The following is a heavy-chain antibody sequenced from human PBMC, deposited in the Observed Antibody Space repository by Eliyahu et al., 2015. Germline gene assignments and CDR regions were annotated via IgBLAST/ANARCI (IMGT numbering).Heavy chain of an antibody. CDR1: GYTFSRYT. Sequence: QVQLVQSGTEVKKPGASVKVSCKASGYTFSRYTIHWXRQAPGQSLEWMGWINAGNGDTQYSQRFQTRVTITRDTSASTAYMELRSLRSEDTAVYFCARDNWNYFDYWGQGSLVTVSS. V-gene: IGHV1-3*01. CDR2: INAGNGDT. CDR3: ARDNWNYFDY. D-gene: IGHD1-20*01. J-gene: IGHJ4*02.